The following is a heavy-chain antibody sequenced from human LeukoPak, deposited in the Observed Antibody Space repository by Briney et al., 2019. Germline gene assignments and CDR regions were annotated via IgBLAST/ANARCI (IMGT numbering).Heavy chain of an antibody. CDR1: GFTFSSYS. V-gene: IGHV3-48*01. CDR3: ARDGGIVGPPDPFI. CDR2: ISSSSSTI. J-gene: IGHJ3*02. Sequence: AGGSLRLSCAASGFTFSSYSMNWVRQAPGKGLEWVSYISSSSSTIYYADSVKGRFTISRDNAKNSLYLQMNSLRAEDTAVYYCARDGGIVGPPDPFIWGQGQWSPSLQ. D-gene: IGHD1-26*01.